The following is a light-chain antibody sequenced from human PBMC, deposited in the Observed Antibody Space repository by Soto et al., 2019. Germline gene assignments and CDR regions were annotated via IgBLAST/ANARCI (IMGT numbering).Light chain of an antibody. J-gene: IGKJ5*01. Sequence: IRMTQSPSTLSASVGGRVTVTCRASDNIFTYVAWYQHRAGGAPKLLIFDASTLQSGVPPRFSGGGSGTDFTLTINGLQPEDSESYYCQHYTLYSGPFGQGTRLEI. CDR2: DAS. CDR3: QHYTLYSGP. V-gene: IGKV1-5*01. CDR1: DNIFTY.